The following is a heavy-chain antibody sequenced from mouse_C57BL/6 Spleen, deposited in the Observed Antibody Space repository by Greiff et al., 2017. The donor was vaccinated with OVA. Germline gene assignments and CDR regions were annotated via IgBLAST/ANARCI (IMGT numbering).Heavy chain of an antibody. Sequence: QVQLQQPGAELVKPGASVKLSCKASGYTFTSYWMHWVKQRPGRGLEWIGRIDPNSGGTKYNEKFKSKATLTVDKPSSTAYVQLSSLTSEDSAVYYCAREGTYAMDYWGQGTSVTVSS. CDR2: IDPNSGGT. J-gene: IGHJ4*01. V-gene: IGHV1-72*01. CDR1: GYTFTSYW. CDR3: AREGTYAMDY.